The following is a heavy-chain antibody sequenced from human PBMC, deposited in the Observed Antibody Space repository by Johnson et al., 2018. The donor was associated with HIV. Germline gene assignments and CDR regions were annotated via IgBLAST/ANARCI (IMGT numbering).Heavy chain of an antibody. V-gene: IGHV3-20*04. Sequence: VQLVESGGGVVRPGGSLRLSCAASGFTFDDYGMSWVRQAPGKGLEWVSRINSDGSSTSYADSVKGRFTISRDNAKNTLYRQMNSLRAEDTAVYYCGFPTGSTTAFDIWGQGTMVTVSS. CDR1: GFTFDDYG. CDR2: INSDGSST. CDR3: GFPTGSTTAFDI. D-gene: IGHD1-1*01. J-gene: IGHJ3*02.